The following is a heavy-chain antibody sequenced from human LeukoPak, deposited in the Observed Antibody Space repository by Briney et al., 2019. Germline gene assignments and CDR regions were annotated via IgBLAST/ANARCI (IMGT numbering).Heavy chain of an antibody. CDR3: ARQVGYSSGWSQTYFQH. CDR2: INHSGST. D-gene: IGHD6-19*01. CDR1: GGSISSYY. Sequence: PSETLSLTCTVSGGSISSYYWGWIRQPPGKGLEWIGEINHSGSTNYNPSLKSRVTISVDTSKNQFSLKLSSVTAADTAVYYCARQVGYSSGWSQTYFQHWGQGTLVTVSS. J-gene: IGHJ1*01. V-gene: IGHV4-34*01.